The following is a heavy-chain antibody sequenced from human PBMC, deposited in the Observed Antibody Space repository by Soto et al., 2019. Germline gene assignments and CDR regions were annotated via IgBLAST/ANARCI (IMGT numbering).Heavy chain of an antibody. D-gene: IGHD3-16*01. CDR3: ARGPYYDLIWNYYYMDV. J-gene: IGHJ6*03. CDR1: GGSVSSFC. V-gene: IGHV4-59*08. Sequence: SETLSLTCYVSGGSVSSFCWTWIRQSPGKGLESIAYVCCSGSTNYNPSLESRVTISVDTSKNHFSLRPTSVTAADTAVYYCARGPYYDLIWNYYYMDVWGKGTTVTVSS. CDR2: VCCSGST.